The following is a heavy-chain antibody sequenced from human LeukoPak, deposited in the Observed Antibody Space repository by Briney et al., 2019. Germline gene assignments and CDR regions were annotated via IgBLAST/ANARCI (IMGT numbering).Heavy chain of an antibody. CDR1: GFTFSSYG. D-gene: IGHD6-6*01. Sequence: PGRSLRLSCAASGFTFSSYGMHWVRQAPGKGLEWVAVIWYDGSNKYYADSVKGRFTISRDNSKNTLYLQMNSLRAEDTAVYYCAREGIAARRGFNWFDPWGQGTLVTVSS. V-gene: IGHV3-33*01. CDR2: IWYDGSNK. CDR3: AREGIAARRGFNWFDP. J-gene: IGHJ5*02.